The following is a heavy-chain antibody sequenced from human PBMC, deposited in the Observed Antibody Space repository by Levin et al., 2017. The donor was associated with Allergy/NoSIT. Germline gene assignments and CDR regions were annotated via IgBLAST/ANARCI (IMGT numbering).Heavy chain of an antibody. D-gene: IGHD3-3*01. CDR3: ARQLGNFWSGYNYFDY. CDR1: GFTFSSYE. J-gene: IGHJ4*02. Sequence: PGGSLRLSCAASGFTFSSYEMNWVRRAPGKGLEWVSYISSTGSTIYSADSVKGRFTISRDNAKNSLYLNMNSLRAEDTAVYDCARQLGNFWSGYNYFDYWGQGTLVTVSS. CDR2: ISSTGSTI. V-gene: IGHV3-48*03.